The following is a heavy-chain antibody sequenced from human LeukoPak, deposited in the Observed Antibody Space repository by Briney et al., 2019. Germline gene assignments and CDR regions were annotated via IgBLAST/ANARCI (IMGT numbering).Heavy chain of an antibody. V-gene: IGHV1-8*03. CDR3: ARGEVPAHYFDY. CDR1: GYTFTGYY. CDR2: MNPNSGNT. J-gene: IGHJ4*02. D-gene: IGHD2-2*01. Sequence: ASVKVSCKASGYTFTGYYMHWVRQAPGQGLEWMGWMNPNSGNTAYAQKFQGRVTITADESTSTAYMELSSLRSEDTAMYYCARGEVPAHYFDYWGQGTLVTVSS.